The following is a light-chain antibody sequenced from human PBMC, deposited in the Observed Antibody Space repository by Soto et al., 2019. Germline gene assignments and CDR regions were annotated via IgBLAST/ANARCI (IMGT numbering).Light chain of an antibody. CDR1: QAIRND. CDR3: LQNYNYPGT. J-gene: IGKJ1*01. Sequence: AIQMTQSPSSLSASVGDRVTITCRASQAIRNDLAWYQQKAGKAPKLLISAASILQSGVPSRFSGRGSGRDFTHTISSLQSEDLATYYCLQNYNYPGTFGQGTKVEI. V-gene: IGKV1-6*01. CDR2: AAS.